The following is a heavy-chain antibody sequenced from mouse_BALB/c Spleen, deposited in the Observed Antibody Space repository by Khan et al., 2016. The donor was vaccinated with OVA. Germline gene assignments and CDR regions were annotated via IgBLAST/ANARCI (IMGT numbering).Heavy chain of an antibody. CDR2: IYPGNVNT. Sequence: QVQLKQSGPELVKPGASVRISCKASGYTFTSYYIHWVKQRPGQGIEWIGWIYPGNVNTDYNEKFKGKATLTADKSSSTAYMQLSSLTSEDSAVYFCARWGGNYPSYAMDYWGQGTSVTVSS. J-gene: IGHJ4*01. D-gene: IGHD2-1*01. CDR1: GYTFTSYY. CDR3: ARWGGNYPSYAMDY. V-gene: IGHV1S56*01.